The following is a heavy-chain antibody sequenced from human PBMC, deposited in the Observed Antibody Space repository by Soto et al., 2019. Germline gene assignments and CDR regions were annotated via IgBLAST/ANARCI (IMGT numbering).Heavy chain of an antibody. CDR3: ARVLFLDGGYGFDS. J-gene: IGHJ5*01. CDR2: MFYTGAT. V-gene: IGHV4-31*03. CDR1: GGSVRIGGYY. Sequence: QVRLQESGPGLVKSSETLSLTCTVSGGSVRIGGYYWSWIRQRPGKGLEWIGYMFYTGATCYNPSLKSRAVLSVDTSTSQFSVKVTSVTVADTAVYFCARVLFLDGGYGFDSWGQGILVTVFS. D-gene: IGHD5-12*01.